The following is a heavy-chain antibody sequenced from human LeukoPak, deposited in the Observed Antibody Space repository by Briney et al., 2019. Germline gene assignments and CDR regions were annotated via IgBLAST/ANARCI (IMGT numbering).Heavy chain of an antibody. D-gene: IGHD3-22*01. J-gene: IGHJ4*02. CDR1: GFTFSSYG. CDR2: IWYDGSNK. CDR3: ASYDSSGYYHYFDY. Sequence: GGSLRLSCAASGFTFSSYGMHWVRQAPGKGLEWVAVIWYDGSNKYYADSVKGRFTISRDNSKNTLYLQMNGLRAEDTAVYYCASYDSSGYYHYFDYWGQGTLVTVSS. V-gene: IGHV3-33*01.